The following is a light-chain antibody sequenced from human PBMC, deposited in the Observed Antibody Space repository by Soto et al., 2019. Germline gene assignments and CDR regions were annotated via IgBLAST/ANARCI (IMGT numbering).Light chain of an antibody. Sequence: QSVLTQPASVSGSPGQSITISCTGTSSDVGGYNYVSWYQQHPGKAPKLMIYEVINRPSGVSNRFSGSKSGNTASLTISALQAEDEADYYYSSYTSSSTVVFGGGTKVTVL. J-gene: IGLJ2*01. CDR3: SSYTSSSTVV. V-gene: IGLV2-14*01. CDR1: SSDVGGYNY. CDR2: EVI.